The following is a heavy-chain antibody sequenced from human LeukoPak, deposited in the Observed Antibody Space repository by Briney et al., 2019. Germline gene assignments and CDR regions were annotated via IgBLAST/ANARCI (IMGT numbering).Heavy chain of an antibody. Sequence: GGSLRLSCAASGFTSSDYYRSWIRQAPANGLEWVSYISSSSSYTNYADSVKGRFTISRDNAKNSMFLQMNSLRAEDTAVYYCASLLVAGVASVDYWGQGTLVTVSS. J-gene: IGHJ4*02. D-gene: IGHD6-19*01. CDR1: GFTSSDYY. V-gene: IGHV3-11*03. CDR2: ISSSSSYT. CDR3: ASLLVAGVASVDY.